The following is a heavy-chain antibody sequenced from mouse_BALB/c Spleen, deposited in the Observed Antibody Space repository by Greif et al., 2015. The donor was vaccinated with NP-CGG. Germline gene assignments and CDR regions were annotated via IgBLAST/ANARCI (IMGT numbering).Heavy chain of an antibody. Sequence: QVQLKDSGPGLVQPSQSLSITCTVSGFSLTSYGVHWVRQSPGKGLEWLGVIWSGGSTVYNAAFISRLSISKDNSKSQVFFKMNSLQADDTAIYYCASHYYGDGFAYWGQGTLVTVSA. CDR2: IWSGGST. CDR1: GFSLTSYG. V-gene: IGHV2-4-1*01. D-gene: IGHD1-2*01. CDR3: ASHYYGDGFAY. J-gene: IGHJ3*01.